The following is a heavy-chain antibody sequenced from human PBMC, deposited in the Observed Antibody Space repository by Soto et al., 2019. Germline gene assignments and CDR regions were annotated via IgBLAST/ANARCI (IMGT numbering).Heavy chain of an antibody. CDR1: GGSVSSNSYS. D-gene: IGHD3-3*01. V-gene: IGHV4-31*03. J-gene: IGHJ4*02. CDR2: IYYSGST. CDR3: VRGIGGYFHY. Sequence: PSETLSLTCTVSGGSVSSNSYSWGWVRQSPGKGLEWIGYIYYSGSTYYNPSLKSRITISVDTSKNQFSLKLSSVTAADTAVYYCVRGIGGYFHYWGQGSLVTVSS.